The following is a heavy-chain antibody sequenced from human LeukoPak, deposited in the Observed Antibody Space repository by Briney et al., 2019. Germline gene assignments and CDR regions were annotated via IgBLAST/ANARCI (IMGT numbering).Heavy chain of an antibody. D-gene: IGHD3-10*01. V-gene: IGHV4-59*01. Sequence: SETLSLTCTVSGGSISSYYWSWIRQPPGEGLEWIGYIYYSGSTNYNPSLKSRVTISVDTSKNQFSLKLSSVTAADTAVYYCARDPYYGSGNFDYWGQGILVTVSS. CDR2: IYYSGST. J-gene: IGHJ4*01. CDR3: ARDPYYGSGNFDY. CDR1: GGSISSYY.